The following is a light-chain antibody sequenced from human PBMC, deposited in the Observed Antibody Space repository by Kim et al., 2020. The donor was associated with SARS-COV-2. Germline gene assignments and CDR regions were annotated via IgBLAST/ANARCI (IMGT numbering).Light chain of an antibody. J-gene: IGLJ1*01. Sequence: GTTSCTGSSSNIGAGYVVHWYQQLPGTAPKLLIYDNSNRPSGVPDRFSGSKSGTSASLAITGLQAEDEADYYCQSYDSSLSALYVFGTGTKVTVL. CDR3: QSYDSSLSALYV. CDR1: SSNIGAGYV. CDR2: DNS. V-gene: IGLV1-40*01.